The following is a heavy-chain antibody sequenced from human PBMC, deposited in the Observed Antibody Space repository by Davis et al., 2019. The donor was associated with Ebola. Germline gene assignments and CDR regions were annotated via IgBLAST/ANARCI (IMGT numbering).Heavy chain of an antibody. CDR2: ISSDGSNK. J-gene: IGHJ4*02. Sequence: GESLKISCAASGFTFSSYGMHWVRQAPAKGLEWVAVISSDGSNKYYVDSVKGRFTISRDNSKNALYLQMNSLRAEDTAVYYCANTLRGSTVTTSLDYWGQGTLVTVSS. V-gene: IGHV3-30*18. CDR3: ANTLRGSTVTTSLDY. D-gene: IGHD4-17*01. CDR1: GFTFSSYG.